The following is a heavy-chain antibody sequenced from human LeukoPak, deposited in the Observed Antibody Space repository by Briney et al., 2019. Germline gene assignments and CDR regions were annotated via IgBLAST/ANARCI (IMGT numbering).Heavy chain of an antibody. J-gene: IGHJ4*02. Sequence: GASVKVSCKASGGTFSSYAISWVRQAPGQGLEWMGRIIPILGIANYAQKFQGRVTITADKSTSTAYMELSSLRYEDTAVYYCARALIPYDYVWGSYRYKVSFDYWGQGTLVTVSS. CDR2: IIPILGIA. D-gene: IGHD3-16*02. V-gene: IGHV1-69*04. CDR3: ARALIPYDYVWGSYRYKVSFDY. CDR1: GGTFSSYA.